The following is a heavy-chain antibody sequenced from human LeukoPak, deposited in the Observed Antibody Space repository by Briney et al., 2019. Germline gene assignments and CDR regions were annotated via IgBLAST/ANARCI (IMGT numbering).Heavy chain of an antibody. Sequence: SETLSLTCAVYGRSFSGYYWSWIRQPPGKGLEWIGEINHSGSTNYNTSLKSRVTISVDTSKNQFSLKLSSVTAADTAVYYCARAPPFGVVIDFDYWGQGTLVTVSS. CDR2: INHSGST. V-gene: IGHV4-34*01. D-gene: IGHD3-3*01. J-gene: IGHJ4*02. CDR3: ARAPPFGVVIDFDY. CDR1: GRSFSGYY.